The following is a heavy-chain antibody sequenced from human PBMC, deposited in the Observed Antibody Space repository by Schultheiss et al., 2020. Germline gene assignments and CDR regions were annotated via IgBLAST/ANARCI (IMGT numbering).Heavy chain of an antibody. CDR3: ARDPWGATYRYFDY. Sequence: GGSLRLSCAASGFTFSSYAMSWVRQAPGKGLEWVSAISGSGGSTYYADSVKGRFTISRDNSKNTLYLQMNSLRAEDTAVYYCARDPWGATYRYFDYWGQGTLVTVSS. CDR1: GFTFSSYA. D-gene: IGHD1-26*01. CDR2: ISGSGGST. V-gene: IGHV3-23*01. J-gene: IGHJ4*02.